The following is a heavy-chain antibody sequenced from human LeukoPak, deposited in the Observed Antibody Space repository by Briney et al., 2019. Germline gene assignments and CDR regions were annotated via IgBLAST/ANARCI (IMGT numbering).Heavy chain of an antibody. V-gene: IGHV3-66*01. J-gene: IGHJ4*02. Sequence: DPGGSLRLSCAASEFSVGSNYMTWVRQAPGKGLEWVSLIYSGGSTYYADSVKGRFTISRDNSKNTLYLQMNSLRAEDTAVYYCAKSLAVAGTCWDYWGQGTLVTVSS. CDR2: IYSGGST. CDR1: EFSVGSNY. CDR3: AKSLAVAGTCWDY. D-gene: IGHD6-19*01.